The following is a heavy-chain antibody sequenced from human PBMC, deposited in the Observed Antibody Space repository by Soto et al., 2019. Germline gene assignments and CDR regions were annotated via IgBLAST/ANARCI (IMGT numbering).Heavy chain of an antibody. D-gene: IGHD2-2*01. J-gene: IGHJ4*02. V-gene: IGHV3-48*02. CDR3: ARGVQIIVHLPAAIDY. CDR1: GFTFSSYS. Sequence: EVQLVESGGGLVQPGESLRLSCAASGFTFSSYSMNWVRQAPGKGLEWVSYIHNSSSTIYYADSVRGRFTISRDNAKNSLYLQMNSLRDEDTAVYYCARGVQIIVHLPAAIDYWGQGTLVTVSS. CDR2: IHNSSSTI.